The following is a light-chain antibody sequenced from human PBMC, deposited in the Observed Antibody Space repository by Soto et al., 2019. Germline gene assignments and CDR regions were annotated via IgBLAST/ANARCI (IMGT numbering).Light chain of an antibody. J-gene: IGLJ3*02. CDR3: AAWDDDLHVWL. CDR1: DSNIGSTA. V-gene: IGLV1-44*01. CDR2: SSN. Sequence: QSVLTQLPSVSATPGQGVILSCSGGDSNIGSTAVNWYQQLPGTAPRLLIYSSNQRPSGVPDRISGSKSGTSASLAISGLQSEDEADYYCAAWDDDLHVWLFGGGTKVTVL.